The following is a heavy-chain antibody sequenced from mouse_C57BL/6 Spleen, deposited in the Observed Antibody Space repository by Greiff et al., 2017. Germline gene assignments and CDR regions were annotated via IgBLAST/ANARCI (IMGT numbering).Heavy chain of an antibody. V-gene: IGHV1-69*01. J-gene: IGHJ4*01. CDR2: IDPSDSYT. D-gene: IGHD1-1*01. Sequence: QVQLQQPGAELVMPGASVKLSCKASGYTFTSYWMHWVKQRPGQGLEWIGEIDPSDSYTNYNQKFKGKSTFTVDKSSSTAYMQLSSLTSEDSAVYYCARRLRGYAMAYWGQGTSVTVSS. CDR3: ARRLRGYAMAY. CDR1: GYTFTSYW.